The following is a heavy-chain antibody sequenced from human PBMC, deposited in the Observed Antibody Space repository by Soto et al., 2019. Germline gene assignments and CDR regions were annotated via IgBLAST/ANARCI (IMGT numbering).Heavy chain of an antibody. CDR3: ARGARVVPAAMSYFDY. D-gene: IGHD2-2*01. J-gene: IGHJ4*02. CDR1: GGTFSSYA. V-gene: IGHV1-69*06. Sequence: QVQLVQSGAEVKKPGSSVKVSCKASGGTFSSYAISWVRQAPGQGLEWMGGIIPIFGTANYAQKFQGRVTITADKSTSTAYMQLSSLRSEDTAVYYCARGARVVPAAMSYFDYWGQGTLVTVSS. CDR2: IIPIFGTA.